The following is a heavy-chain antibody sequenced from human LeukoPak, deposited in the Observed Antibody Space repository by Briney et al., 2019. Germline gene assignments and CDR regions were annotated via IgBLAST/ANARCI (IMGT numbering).Heavy chain of an antibody. D-gene: IGHD3-22*01. Sequence: GGSLRLSCAASGFTFSSYAMSWVRQAPGKGLEWVSAISGSGGSTYYADSVKGRFTISRDNSKNTLYLQMNSLRAEDTAVYHCATVTGYDSSGYYHYWGQGTLVTVSS. J-gene: IGHJ4*02. V-gene: IGHV3-23*01. CDR3: ATVTGYDSSGYYHY. CDR2: ISGSGGST. CDR1: GFTFSSYA.